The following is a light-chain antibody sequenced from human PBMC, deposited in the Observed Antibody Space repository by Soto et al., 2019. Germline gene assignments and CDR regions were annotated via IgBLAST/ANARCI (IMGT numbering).Light chain of an antibody. CDR3: LQDYRYPFT. V-gene: IGKV1-6*01. Sequence: IQMTQSPSSLSASVGDTVTITCRASQVIRNDLGWYQQKPGKAPKLLIHAASSLQSGAPSRFSGSGSATDFTLTISSLQPEDFGTYYCLQDYRYPFTFGQGTKVDIK. J-gene: IGKJ2*01. CDR1: QVIRND. CDR2: AAS.